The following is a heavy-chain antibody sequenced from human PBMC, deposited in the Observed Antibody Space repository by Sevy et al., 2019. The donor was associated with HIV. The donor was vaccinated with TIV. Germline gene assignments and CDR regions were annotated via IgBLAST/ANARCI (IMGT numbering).Heavy chain of an antibody. CDR2: FDPEDGKT. CDR1: RYSLTELS. V-gene: IGHV1-24*01. D-gene: IGHD5-12*01. CDR3: VGSLSGLPHFDY. Sequence: ASVKVSCKVSRYSLTELSMHWVRQAPGKGLEWMGGFDPEDGKTIYAQKFQGRVTMTEDTSTDTAYMELSSLRSEDTAVFYCVGSLSGLPHFDYWGQGTLVTVSS. J-gene: IGHJ4*02.